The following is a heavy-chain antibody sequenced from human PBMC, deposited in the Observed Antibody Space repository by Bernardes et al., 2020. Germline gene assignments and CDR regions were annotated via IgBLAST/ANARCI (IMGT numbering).Heavy chain of an antibody. CDR2: ITSSSDYI. J-gene: IGHJ4*02. CDR1: GFTFSSYT. V-gene: IGHV3-21*01. D-gene: IGHD3-3*01. Sequence: GGSLRLSCVASGFTFSSYTMNWVRQAPGKGLEWVSSITSSSDYIYYADSVKGRFTISRDNAKNSLYLQMNSLRAEDTAVYYCASQEFWSGYYPGLDWGQGTLVTVSS. CDR3: ASQEFWSGYYPGLD.